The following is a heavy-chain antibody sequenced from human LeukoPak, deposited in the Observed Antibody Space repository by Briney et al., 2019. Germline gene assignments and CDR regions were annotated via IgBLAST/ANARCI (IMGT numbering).Heavy chain of an antibody. CDR2: ISGSGSTI. J-gene: IGHJ6*02. CDR1: GFTFSDYY. Sequence: GGSLRLSCAASGFTFSDYYMSWIRQAPGKGLEWVSYISGSGSTIYYADSVKGRFTISRDNAKNSLYLQMNSLRAEDTAVYYCARAGYSSSWYESPYYYYGMDVWGQGTTVTVSS. V-gene: IGHV3-11*01. CDR3: ARAGYSSSWYESPYYYYGMDV. D-gene: IGHD6-13*01.